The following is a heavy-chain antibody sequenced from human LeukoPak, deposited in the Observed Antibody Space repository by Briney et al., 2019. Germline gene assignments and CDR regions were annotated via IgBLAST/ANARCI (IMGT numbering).Heavy chain of an antibody. D-gene: IGHD3-16*01. CDR3: AREGPYSDSSRSRFDY. CDR2: INPSGGST. Sequence: ASVKVSCKASGCTFTNYYIHWVRLAPGQGLEWTGIINPSGGSTSYAQKFQGRVTMTRDTSTSTVYMELSSLRSEDTAVYYCAREGPYSDSSRSRFDYWGQGTLVTVSS. J-gene: IGHJ4*02. V-gene: IGHV1-46*01. CDR1: GCTFTNYY.